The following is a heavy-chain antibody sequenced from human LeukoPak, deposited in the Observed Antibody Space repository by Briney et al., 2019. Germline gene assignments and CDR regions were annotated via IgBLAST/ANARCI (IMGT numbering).Heavy chain of an antibody. V-gene: IGHV3-15*01. CDR3: TTDLGLTMIRGVIVN. J-gene: IGHJ4*02. CDR2: IKSKGDGETT. Sequence: PGGSLRLSCAASGFTFTNAWMSWVRQAPGNGMEWVGRIKSKGDGETTDTAAPVKGRFTMSRDDSKATLYLQMNSLKAEDTAVYYCTTDLGLTMIRGVIVNWGQGALVTVSS. D-gene: IGHD3-10*01. CDR1: GFTFTNAW.